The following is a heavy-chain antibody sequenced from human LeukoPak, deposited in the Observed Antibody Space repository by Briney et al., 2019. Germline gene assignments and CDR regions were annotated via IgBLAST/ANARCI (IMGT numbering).Heavy chain of an antibody. J-gene: IGHJ4*02. Sequence: ASVKVSCKASGYTFTGYYMHWVRLAPGQGLEWMGWINPTIGGTNVAQRFQGRVTMTKDTSTSTAYMELSRLRSDDTAVYYCARAPGSNPIYYFDYWGQGTLVTVSS. CDR2: INPTIGGT. CDR1: GYTFTGYY. V-gene: IGHV1-2*02. CDR3: ARAPGSNPIYYFDY. D-gene: IGHD3-3*01.